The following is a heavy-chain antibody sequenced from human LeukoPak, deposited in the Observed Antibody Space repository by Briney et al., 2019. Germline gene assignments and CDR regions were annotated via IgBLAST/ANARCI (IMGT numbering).Heavy chain of an antibody. D-gene: IGHD3-10*01. CDR3: GRGVRGVRFDY. J-gene: IGHJ4*02. CDR1: GGSLSGYY. V-gene: IGHV4-34*01. CDR2: INHSGST. Sequence: SETLSLTRALYGGSLSGYYWSWIRQPPRKGREWMGEINHSGSTNYNPSLKRRGTVSVDTPKNQFSLKLSSVTPADPAVCSCGRGVRGVRFDYWGQGTLVTVSS.